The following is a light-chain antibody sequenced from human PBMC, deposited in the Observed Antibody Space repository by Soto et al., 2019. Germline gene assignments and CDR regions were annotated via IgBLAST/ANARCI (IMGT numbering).Light chain of an antibody. Sequence: DIQMTQSPSSLSASVGDRVTITCRASQAIRNHLAWFQQKPGTAPKSLIYDASSLQSGVPSKFSGSGSGTDFTLTISSLQPEDFATYYCQQYNTYPLSFGGGTKVELK. CDR2: DAS. J-gene: IGKJ4*01. CDR1: QAIRNH. V-gene: IGKV1-16*02. CDR3: QQYNTYPLS.